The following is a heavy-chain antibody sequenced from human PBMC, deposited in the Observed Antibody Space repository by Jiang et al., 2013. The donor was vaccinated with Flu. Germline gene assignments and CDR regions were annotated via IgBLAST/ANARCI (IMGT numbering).Heavy chain of an antibody. CDR2: IYHSGST. CDR1: GYSISSGYY. Sequence: LVKPSETLSLTCAVSGYSISSGYYWGWIRQPPGKGLEWIGSIYHSGSTYYNPSLKSRVTISVDTSKNQFSLKLSSVTAADTAVYYCARDSGTVADIVVVPAAIGWFDPWGQGTLVTVSS. CDR3: ARDSGTVADIVVVPAAIGWFDP. V-gene: IGHV4-38-2*02. J-gene: IGHJ5*02. D-gene: IGHD2-2*02.